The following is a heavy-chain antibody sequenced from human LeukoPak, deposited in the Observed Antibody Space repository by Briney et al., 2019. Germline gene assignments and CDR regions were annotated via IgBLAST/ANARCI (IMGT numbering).Heavy chain of an antibody. CDR3: VRLQAVTGNFDY. D-gene: IGHD1-20*01. CDR1: GGSISSYY. J-gene: IGHJ4*02. V-gene: IGHV4-4*08. CDR2: IYTSGST. Sequence: SETLSLTCTVSGGSISSYYWSWIRQPPGKGLEWIGYIYTSGSTNYNPSLKSRVTISVDSSKNQFSLKLSSVTAADTAVYYCVRLQAVTGNFDYWGQGALVTVSS.